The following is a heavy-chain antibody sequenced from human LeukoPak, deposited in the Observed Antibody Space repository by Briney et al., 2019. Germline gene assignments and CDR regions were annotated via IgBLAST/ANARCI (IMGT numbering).Heavy chain of an antibody. Sequence: KSSETLSLTCTVSGGSISSSSYYWGWIRQPPGKGLEWIGSIYYSGSTYYNPSLKSRVTISVDTSKNQFSLKLSSVTAADTAVYYCAREGTYYDISDWGQGTLVTVSS. J-gene: IGHJ4*02. D-gene: IGHD3-9*01. V-gene: IGHV4-39*07. CDR1: GGSISSSSYY. CDR3: AREGTYYDISD. CDR2: IYYSGST.